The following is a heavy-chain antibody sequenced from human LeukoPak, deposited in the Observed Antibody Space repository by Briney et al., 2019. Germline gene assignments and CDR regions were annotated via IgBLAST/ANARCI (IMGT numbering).Heavy chain of an antibody. D-gene: IGHD1-7*01. J-gene: IGHJ4*02. CDR3: ARDHLELLDY. V-gene: IGHV4-34*01. CDR2: INHSGST. Sequence: SETLSLTCAVYGGSFSGYYWSWIRQPPGEGLEWIGEINHSGSTNYNPSLKSRVTISVDTSKNQFSLKLSSVTAADTAVYYCARDHLELLDYWGQGTLVTVSS. CDR1: GGSFSGYY.